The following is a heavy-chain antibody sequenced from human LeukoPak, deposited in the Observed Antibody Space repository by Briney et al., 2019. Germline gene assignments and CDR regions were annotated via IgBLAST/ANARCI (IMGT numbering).Heavy chain of an antibody. D-gene: IGHD6-6*01. Sequence: SETLSLTCTVSGGSISSYYWSWNRQPPGKGLEWIGYIYYSGSTNYNPSLKSRVTISVDTSKNQFSLKLSSVTAADTAVYFCARGGAVRFFDYWGQGTLVTVSS. J-gene: IGHJ4*02. V-gene: IGHV4-59*01. CDR1: GGSISSYY. CDR2: IYYSGST. CDR3: ARGGAVRFFDY.